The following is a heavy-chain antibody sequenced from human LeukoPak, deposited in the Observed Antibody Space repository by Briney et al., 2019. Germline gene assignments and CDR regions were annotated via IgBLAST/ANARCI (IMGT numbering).Heavy chain of an antibody. Sequence: GGSLRLSCAASGFTFTNYAMSWVRQAPGKGLEWLAHIRSRTKGYATAYAASVAGRFVISRDDVKNMAFLQMTSLETEDTAVYYCIRHVEFQRPYWAQGVQVTVSS. J-gene: IGHJ4*02. CDR2: IRSRTKGYAT. D-gene: IGHD3-10*01. CDR1: GFTFTNYA. CDR3: IRHVEFQRPY. V-gene: IGHV3-73*01.